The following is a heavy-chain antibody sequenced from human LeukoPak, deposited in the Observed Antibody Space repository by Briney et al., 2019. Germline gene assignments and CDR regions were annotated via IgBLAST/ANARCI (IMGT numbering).Heavy chain of an antibody. J-gene: IGHJ5*02. D-gene: IGHD6-13*01. CDR3: VRDRYWVAGTGWFDA. CDR2: ISAHNGNT. CDR1: GYIFSNYG. V-gene: IGHV1-18*01. Sequence: GASVKVSCKASGYIFSNYGISWVRQAPGQGLEWMGWISAHNGNTNHAQKFQGRVSITTDTSTTTAHMELRTLRSDDPAVYYCVRDRYWVAGTGWFDAWGQGTLVPVSS.